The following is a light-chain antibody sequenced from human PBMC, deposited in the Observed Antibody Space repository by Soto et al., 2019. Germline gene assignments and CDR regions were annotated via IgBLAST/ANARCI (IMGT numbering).Light chain of an antibody. CDR1: QSISRW. CDR3: QQYHTSWT. J-gene: IGKJ1*01. V-gene: IGKV1-5*01. Sequence: DIQMTQSPSTLSASVGDRVTITCRASQSISRWLAWYQQKPGKAPNLLIHDGFSLESGVPSRFSGSGSGTEFTLTITPLQPDDFATYYCQQYHTSWTFGQGTRVEI. CDR2: DGF.